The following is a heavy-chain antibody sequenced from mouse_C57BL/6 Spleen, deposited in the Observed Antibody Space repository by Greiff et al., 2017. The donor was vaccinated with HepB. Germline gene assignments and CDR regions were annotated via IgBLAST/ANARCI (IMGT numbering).Heavy chain of an antibody. CDR3: ARSLPTVVARGYFDV. Sequence: QVQLQQPGAELVKPGASVKMSCKASGYTFTSYWITWVKQRPGQGLEWIGDIYPGSGSTNYNEKFKIKATLTVDTSSSTAYMQLSSLTSEDSAVYYCARSLPTVVARGYFDVWGTGTTVTVSS. CDR2: IYPGSGST. V-gene: IGHV1-55*01. CDR1: GYTFTSYW. D-gene: IGHD1-1*01. J-gene: IGHJ1*03.